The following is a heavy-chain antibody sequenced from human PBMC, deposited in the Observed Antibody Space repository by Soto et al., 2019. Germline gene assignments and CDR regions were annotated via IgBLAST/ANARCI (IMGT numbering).Heavy chain of an antibody. CDR3: ARDGSWSYFLYYFDY. CDR1: GFTFSSYA. Sequence: PGGSLRLSCAASGFTFSSYAMSWVRQAPGKGLEWVSAISGSGGSTYYADSVKGRFTISRDNSKNTLYLQMNSLRAEDTAVYYCARDGSWSYFLYYFDYWGQGTLVTVSS. J-gene: IGHJ4*02. D-gene: IGHD1-26*01. CDR2: ISGSGGST. V-gene: IGHV3-23*01.